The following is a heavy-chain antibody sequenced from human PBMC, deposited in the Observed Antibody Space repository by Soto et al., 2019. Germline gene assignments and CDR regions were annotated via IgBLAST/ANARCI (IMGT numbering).Heavy chain of an antibody. D-gene: IGHD3-10*01. CDR1: GGSISSYY. J-gene: IGHJ5*02. V-gene: IGHV4-4*07. CDR3: ARDRAYGLAFALQLTLYNNWFDP. CDR2: IYTSGST. Sequence: QVQLQESGPGLVKPSETLSLTCTVSGGSISSYYWSWIRQPAGKGLEWIGRIYTSGSTNYNPSLRSRVTMSVDTSKNQFSLKLSSVTAADTAVYYCARDRAYGLAFALQLTLYNNWFDPWGQGTLVTVSS.